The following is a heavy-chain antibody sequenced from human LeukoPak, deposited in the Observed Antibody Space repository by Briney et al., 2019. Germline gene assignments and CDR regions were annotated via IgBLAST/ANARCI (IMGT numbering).Heavy chain of an antibody. D-gene: IGHD2-15*01. J-gene: IGHJ4*02. CDR2: ISYDGSNK. Sequence: GGSLRLSCAASGLTFSSYAMHWVRQAPGKGLEWVAVISYDGSNKYYADSVKGRFTISRDNSKNTLYMQMNSLRAEDTAVSYCASGYCSGGSCQSFDYWGQGTLVTVSS. CDR3: ASGYCSGGSCQSFDY. CDR1: GLTFSSYA. V-gene: IGHV3-30*04.